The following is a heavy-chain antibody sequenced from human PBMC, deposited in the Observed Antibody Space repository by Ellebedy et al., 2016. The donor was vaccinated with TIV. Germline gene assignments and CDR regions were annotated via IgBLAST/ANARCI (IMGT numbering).Heavy chain of an antibody. CDR1: GFNFSHYA. CDR2: ISYDGSNK. D-gene: IGHD6-13*01. J-gene: IGHJ3*01. V-gene: IGHV3-30*07. CDR3: AKSWGSSWLDAIDF. Sequence: GESLKISCAASGFNFSHYAVHWVRQAPGKGLEGVTTISYDGSNKYYADSVKGRSTIPRDNSKRTLHLQMHSLRAEDTAIYYCAKSWGSSWLDAIDFWGQGTMVTVSS.